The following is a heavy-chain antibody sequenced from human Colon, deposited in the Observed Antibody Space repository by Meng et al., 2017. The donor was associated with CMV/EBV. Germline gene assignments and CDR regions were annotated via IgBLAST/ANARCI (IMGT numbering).Heavy chain of an antibody. D-gene: IGHD3-10*01. CDR2: IYYSGST. J-gene: IGHJ5*02. V-gene: IGHV4-39*07. CDR1: GGSISRSSYY. Sequence: SETLSLTCSVSGGSISRSSYYWDWIRQPPGKGLEWIGSIYYSGSTYYNPSLKSRVTISVDTSKNQFSLKLSSVTAADTAVYYCARDTRSGSYTWFDPWGQGTLVTVSS. CDR3: ARDTRSGSYTWFDP.